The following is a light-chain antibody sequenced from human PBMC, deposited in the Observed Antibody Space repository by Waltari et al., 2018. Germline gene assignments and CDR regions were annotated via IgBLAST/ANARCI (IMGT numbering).Light chain of an antibody. CDR3: MQGSHRPRT. CDR1: QSLLYSDGNTY. J-gene: IGKJ1*01. V-gene: IGKV2-30*01. CDR2: KVS. Sequence: DVVMTQSPLSLPVTLGQPVSISCRSSQSLLYSDGNTYLSWFHQRPGQSPRRLIYKVSNRDSGVPDRFSGSGSGTDFTLKISRVEAEDVGVYYCMQGSHRPRTFGQGTKVEIK.